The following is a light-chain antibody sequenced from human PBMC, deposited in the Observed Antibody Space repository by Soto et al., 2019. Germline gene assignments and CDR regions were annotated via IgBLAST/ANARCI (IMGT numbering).Light chain of an antibody. Sequence: QSVLTQTPSVSGAPGQRVTISCTGRSSNIGAGYDVHWYQHLPGTAPKLLIYGTTNRPSGVPDRFSGSKSGISASLAITGLQAEDEADYYCASWDDSLYGVIFGGGTKLTVL. J-gene: IGLJ2*01. CDR1: SSNIGAGYD. CDR3: ASWDDSLYGVI. CDR2: GTT. V-gene: IGLV1-40*01.